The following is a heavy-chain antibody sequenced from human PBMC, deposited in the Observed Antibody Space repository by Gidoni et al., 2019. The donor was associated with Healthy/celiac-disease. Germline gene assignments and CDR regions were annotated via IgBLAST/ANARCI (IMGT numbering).Heavy chain of an antibody. CDR2: IWYDGRNK. CDR1: AFTFGSYG. Sequence: QVQLVESGGGLVQPGRSLRLSCPASAFTFGSYGMHGVRQAPGTGPAWVAGIWYDGRNKYYADSVKGRFTNSRDNSKNTLYLQMNSLRAEDTAVYYGARDSGDSYFDYWGQGTLVTVSS. CDR3: ARDSGDSYFDY. D-gene: IGHD4-17*01. J-gene: IGHJ4*02. V-gene: IGHV3-33*01.